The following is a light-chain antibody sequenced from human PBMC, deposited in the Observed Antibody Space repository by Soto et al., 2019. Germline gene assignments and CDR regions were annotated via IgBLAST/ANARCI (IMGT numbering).Light chain of an antibody. CDR3: QQRTNWPPIT. V-gene: IGKV3-11*01. CDR1: QSVNNNY. CDR2: DAS. J-gene: IGKJ5*01. Sequence: IVLTQSPGTLSLSPGEGATLSCRASQSVNNNYLAWYQQKPGQGPRLLIYDASKRATGIPARFSGSGSGTDFTLTISSLEPEDFAVYYCQQRTNWPPITFGQGTRLEIK.